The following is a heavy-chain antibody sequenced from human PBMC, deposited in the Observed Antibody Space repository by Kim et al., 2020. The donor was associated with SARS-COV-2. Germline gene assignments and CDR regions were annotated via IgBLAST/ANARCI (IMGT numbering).Heavy chain of an antibody. D-gene: IGHD3-3*01. V-gene: IGHV1-2*06. J-gene: IGHJ6*02. CDR3: ARDRSRGLGDFWSGYYRGYYYYGMDV. Sequence: ASVKVSCKASGYTFTGYYMHWVRQAPGQGLEWMGRINPNSGGTNYAQKFQGRVTMTRDTSISTAYMELSRLRSDDTAVYYCARDRSRGLGDFWSGYYRGYYYYGMDVWGQGTTVTVSS. CDR1: GYTFTGYY. CDR2: INPNSGGT.